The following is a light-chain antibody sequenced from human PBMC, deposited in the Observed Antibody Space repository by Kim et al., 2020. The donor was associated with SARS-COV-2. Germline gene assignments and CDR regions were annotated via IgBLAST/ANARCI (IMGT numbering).Light chain of an antibody. J-gene: IGKJ2*02. V-gene: IGKV1-33*01. CDR1: QDINKY. CDR2: DAS. CDR3: QHYDDLPPLCT. Sequence: DIQMTQSPSSLSASVGDRVTITCQASQDINKYLNWYQQKPGKAPKLLIYDASNLEAGVPSRFSGSGSGTDFTFTISSLQPEDVATYYCQHYDDLPPLCTFGQGPNLQI.